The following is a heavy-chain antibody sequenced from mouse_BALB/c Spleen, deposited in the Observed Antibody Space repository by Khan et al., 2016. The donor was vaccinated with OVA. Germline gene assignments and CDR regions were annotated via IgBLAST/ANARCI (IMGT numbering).Heavy chain of an antibody. D-gene: IGHD2-13*01. J-gene: IGHJ2*01. CDR3: TRGDPGNLDY. CDR1: GYTFTNYW. CDR2: IYPSDSYT. V-gene: IGHV1-69*02. Sequence: QVQLQQPGTELVRPGASVNLSCKASGYTFTNYWINWVKQRPGQGLEWIGNIYPSDSYTNYNQKFKDKATLTVDKSSSTAYMQLSSPTSEDSAVYYCTRGDPGNLDYWGQGTTLTVSS.